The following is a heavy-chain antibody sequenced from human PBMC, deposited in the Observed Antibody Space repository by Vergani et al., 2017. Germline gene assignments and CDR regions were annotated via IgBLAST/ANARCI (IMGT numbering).Heavy chain of an antibody. CDR1: GDSVSSKSTA. J-gene: IGHJ4*02. CDR2: TYYRSRWYT. CDR3: ARGSYSNGFDY. V-gene: IGHV6-1*01. D-gene: IGHD6-19*01. Sequence: QVQLQQSGPGLVKPSQTLSLTCAISGDSVSSKSTAWNWIRQSTSRGLEWLGATYYRSRWYTDYAVSVKSLIIVNPDTSKNHLSLQLNSVTPEDTAVYYCARGSYSNGFDYWGQGTLVTVSS.